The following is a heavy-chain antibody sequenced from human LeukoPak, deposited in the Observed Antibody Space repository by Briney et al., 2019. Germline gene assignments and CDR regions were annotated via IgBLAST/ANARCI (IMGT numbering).Heavy chain of an antibody. CDR1: GGPIRSYY. CDR3: ARGPRAKRPRATYGSGSSSSCWFDP. J-gene: IGHJ5*02. D-gene: IGHD3-10*01. V-gene: IGHV4-59*08. CDR2: IYYSGST. Sequence: SETLSFTCTVSGGPIRSYYWSWIRQPPGKGLEWIGYIYYSGSTYYNPSLKSRVTISVDTSKNQFSLKLSSVTAADTAVYYCARGPRAKRPRATYGSGSSSSCWFDPWGQGTLVTVSS.